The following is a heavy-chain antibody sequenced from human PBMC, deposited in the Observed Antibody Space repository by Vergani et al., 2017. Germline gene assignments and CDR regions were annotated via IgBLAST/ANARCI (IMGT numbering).Heavy chain of an antibody. J-gene: IGHJ3*02. CDR2: IYPGDSDT. D-gene: IGHD3-10*01. CDR1: GYSFTSYW. V-gene: IGHV5-51*03. CDR3: ARRPXYYGSGSYYGAFGI. Sequence: EVQLVQSGGEVKKPGESLKISCKGSGYSFTSYWIGWVRQMPGKGLEWMGIIYPGDSDTRYSPSFQGQVTISADKSISTAYLQWSSLKASDTAMYYCARRPXYYGSGSYYGAFGIWGQGTMVTVSS.